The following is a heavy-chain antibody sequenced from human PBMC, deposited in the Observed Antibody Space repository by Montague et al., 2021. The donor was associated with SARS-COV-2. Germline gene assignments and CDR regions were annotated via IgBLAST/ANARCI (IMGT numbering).Heavy chain of an antibody. CDR1: GDSVSSNSVA. V-gene: IGHV6-1*01. CDR3: VRYSGWFYFDF. D-gene: IGHD6-19*01. CDR2: TYYRSKWYS. J-gene: IGHJ4*02. Sequence: GAISGDSVSSNSVAWSWLRQSPSRGLEWLGRTYYRSKWYSDYAPSVRGRLTVNPDASKNEFSLELNYVTPEDTAVYYCVRYSGWFYFDFWGQGTLVTVSS.